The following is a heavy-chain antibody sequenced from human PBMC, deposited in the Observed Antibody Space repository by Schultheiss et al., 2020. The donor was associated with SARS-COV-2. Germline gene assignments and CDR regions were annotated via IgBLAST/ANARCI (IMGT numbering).Heavy chain of an antibody. CDR1: GGSISSYY. J-gene: IGHJ5*02. V-gene: IGHV4-59*08. CDR2: IYYSGST. CDR3: ARHLRDSIAARNNWFDP. D-gene: IGHD6-6*01. Sequence: SETLSLTCTVSGGSISSYYWSWIRQPPGKGLEWIGYIYYSGSTNYNPSLKSRVTISVDTSKNQFSLKLSSVTAADTAVYYCARHLRDSIAARNNWFDPWGQGTLVTVSS.